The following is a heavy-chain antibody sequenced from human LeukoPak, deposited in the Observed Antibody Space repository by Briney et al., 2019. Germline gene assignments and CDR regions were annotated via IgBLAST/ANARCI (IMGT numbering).Heavy chain of an antibody. D-gene: IGHD6-13*01. J-gene: IGHJ6*02. Sequence: PGGSLRLSCAASGFTFSSYGMHWVRQAPGKGLEWVAVISYDGSNKYYADSVKGRFTISRDNSKSTLYLQMNSLRAEDTAVYYCAKDSSSSWYGMDVWGQGTTVTVSS. V-gene: IGHV3-30*18. CDR3: AKDSSSSWYGMDV. CDR2: ISYDGSNK. CDR1: GFTFSSYG.